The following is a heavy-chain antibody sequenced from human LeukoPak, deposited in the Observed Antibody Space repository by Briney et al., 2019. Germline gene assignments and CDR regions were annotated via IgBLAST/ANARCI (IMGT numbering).Heavy chain of an antibody. CDR2: IYYSGST. CDR1: GGSISSYY. V-gene: IGHV4-59*01. CDR3: ARASGEYSSRWFDP. Sequence: MSSETLSLTCTVSGGSISSYYWSWIRQPPGKGLEWIGYIYYSGSTNYNPSLKSRVTISVDTSKNQFSLELSSVTAADTAVYYCARASGEYSSRWFDPWGQGTLVTVSS. J-gene: IGHJ5*02. D-gene: IGHD6-6*01.